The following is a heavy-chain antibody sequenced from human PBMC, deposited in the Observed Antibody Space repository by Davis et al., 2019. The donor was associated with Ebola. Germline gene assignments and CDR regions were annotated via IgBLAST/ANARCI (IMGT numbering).Heavy chain of an antibody. V-gene: IGHV3-74*01. CDR1: GFSLSSYW. D-gene: IGHD2-2*01. Sequence: GKSLKISCAASGFSLSSYWMHWVRQAPGKGLVWVSRINSDGSTTSYADSVKGRFTISRDIAKNTLYLQMDSLRAEDTAVYYCSRGGVPAAMDYWGQGTLVTVSS. J-gene: IGHJ4*02. CDR3: SRGGVPAAMDY. CDR2: INSDGSTT.